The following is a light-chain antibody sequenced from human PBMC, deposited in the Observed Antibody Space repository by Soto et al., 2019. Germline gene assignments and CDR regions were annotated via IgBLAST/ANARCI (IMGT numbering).Light chain of an antibody. J-gene: IGKJ1*01. CDR1: QSISSW. Sequence: DIQMTQSPSTLSASVGDRVTITCRASQSISSWLAWYQQKPGKAPKLLIYKASSLESGVPSRFSGSGSGTEFTLTISSLQPDHFATYYCQHYNSYSEAFGQGAKVDIK. V-gene: IGKV1-5*03. CDR2: KAS. CDR3: QHYNSYSEA.